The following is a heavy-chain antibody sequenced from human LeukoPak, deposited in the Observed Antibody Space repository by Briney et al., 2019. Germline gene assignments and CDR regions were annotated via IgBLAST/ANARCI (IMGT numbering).Heavy chain of an antibody. J-gene: IGHJ4*02. CDR1: GFPFIEYS. CDR2: IGIDSGNT. CDR3: ARDHNYAFDN. V-gene: IGHV3-48*01. Sequence: GGSLRLSCTASGFPFIEYSMNWVRQAPGKGLELISYIGIDSGNTKYADSVRGRFTISADKAKNSLYLQMNSLRVEDTAVYYCARDHNYAFDNWGQGTLVSVSS. D-gene: IGHD1-1*01.